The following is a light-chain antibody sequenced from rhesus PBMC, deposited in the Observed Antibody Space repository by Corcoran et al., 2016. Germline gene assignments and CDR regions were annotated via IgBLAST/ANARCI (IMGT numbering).Light chain of an antibody. Sequence: QALVTQDPYLTVSQGGPAIPTCGPSPGAVTSVNYPHGFRQKPGQPPRGLIYNPNSKHSWTPARFSGSLAGDKAALTLSGAQPEDEAEYYCLLYYSGAQLVFGSGTKLTVL. V-gene: IGLV7-76*01. CDR3: LLYYSGAQLV. J-gene: IGLJ6*01. CDR2: NPN. CDR1: PGAVTSVNY.